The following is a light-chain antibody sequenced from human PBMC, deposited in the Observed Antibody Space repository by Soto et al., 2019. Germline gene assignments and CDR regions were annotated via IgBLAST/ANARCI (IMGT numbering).Light chain of an antibody. CDR2: GAS. J-gene: IGKJ4*01. CDR3: QRYDNWPLT. V-gene: IGKV3-20*01. CDR1: QTVSGSY. Sequence: EIVLTQSPGTLSLSPGERGTLSCRASQTVSGSYVAWYQQKPGQAPRLLIYGASSRATGIPDRFSGSGSGTDFTLTISSLQSEDFAVYYCQRYDNWPLTFGGGTKVDIK.